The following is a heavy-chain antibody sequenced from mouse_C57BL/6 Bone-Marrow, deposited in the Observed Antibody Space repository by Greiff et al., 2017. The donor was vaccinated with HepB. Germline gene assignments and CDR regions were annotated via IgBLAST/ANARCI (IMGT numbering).Heavy chain of an antibody. Sequence: QQSCKASGYTFTSYWMHWVKQRPGRGLEWIGRIDPNSGGTKYNEKFKSKATLTVDKPSSTAYMQLSSLTSEDSAVYYCAIGGRLRGEDYAMDYWGQGTSVTVSS. J-gene: IGHJ4*01. CDR1: GYTFTSYW. CDR3: AIGGRLRGEDYAMDY. D-gene: IGHD2-2*01. CDR2: IDPNSGGT. V-gene: IGHV1-72*01.